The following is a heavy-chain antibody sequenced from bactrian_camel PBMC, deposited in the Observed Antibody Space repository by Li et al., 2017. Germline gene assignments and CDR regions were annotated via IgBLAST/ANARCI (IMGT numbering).Heavy chain of an antibody. CDR2: IYTGAGST. CDR1: GDTFSGRC. Sequence: VQLVESGGGSVQSGGSLRLSCAASGDTFSGRCVAWFRQAPGKEREGVASIYTGAGSTFDTDAVKGRFTVSQDTAENMVYLQMNNLKPEDTGTYVCATHSRRNFYKCDSWGQRGLDHWGQGTQVTVS. CDR3: ATHSRRNFYKCDSWGQRGLDH. J-gene: IGHJ4*01. V-gene: IGHV3S40*01. D-gene: IGHD5*01.